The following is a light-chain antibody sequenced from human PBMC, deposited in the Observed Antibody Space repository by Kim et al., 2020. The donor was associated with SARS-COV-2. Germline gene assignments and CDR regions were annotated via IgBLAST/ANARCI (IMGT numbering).Light chain of an antibody. J-gene: IGKJ4*01. CDR3: HQGSSLPLT. V-gene: IGKV6-21*02. Sequence: TPKEPLSITCRASQDIGIGLHWYQQKPGQSPKVVINYASQSISGVPSRFSGSGSGTEFTLTINGLEAEDAATYFCHQGSSLPLTFGGGTKVDIK. CDR2: YAS. CDR1: QDIGIG.